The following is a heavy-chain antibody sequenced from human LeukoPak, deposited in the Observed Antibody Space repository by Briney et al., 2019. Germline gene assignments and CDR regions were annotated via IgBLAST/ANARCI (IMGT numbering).Heavy chain of an antibody. CDR2: VKSKTDGGTT. CDR3: TTDYTGYGGHRV. D-gene: IGHD4-23*01. J-gene: IGHJ4*02. CDR1: GFTFSNAW. V-gene: IGHV3-15*01. Sequence: GGSLRLSCAASGFTFSNAWMSWVRQGPGKGLEWVGRVKSKTDGGTTDYAAPVKGRFTISRDDSKNTLYLQMNSLKTEDTAVYYCTTDYTGYGGHRVWGQGTLVTVSS.